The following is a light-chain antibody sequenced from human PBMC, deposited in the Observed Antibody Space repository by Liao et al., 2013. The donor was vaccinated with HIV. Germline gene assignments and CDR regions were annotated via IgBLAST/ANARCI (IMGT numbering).Light chain of an antibody. V-gene: IGLV3-1*01. CDR1: KLGDKY. CDR3: QAWDRNTAI. Sequence: SSELTQPPSVSVSPGQTATITCSGDKLGDKYASWYQQRPGQSPILVIYQDSYRPSGIPERFSGSNSGNTATLTISGTQPMDEADYYCQAWDRNTAIFGGGTKLTVL. CDR2: QDS. J-gene: IGLJ2*01.